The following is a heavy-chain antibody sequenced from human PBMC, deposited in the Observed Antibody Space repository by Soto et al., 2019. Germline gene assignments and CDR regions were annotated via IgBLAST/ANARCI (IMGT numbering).Heavy chain of an antibody. CDR3: AKPSQPYSAPYYFDY. Sequence: PGGSLRLSCAASGLTFRSYWMHWGRQAPGKGLVWVSRINTDGSVAMYVDSVKGRLTISRDNSKNTLYLQLNTLRTEDTAVYYCAKPSQPYSAPYYFDYWGQGTLVTVSS. CDR1: GLTFRSYW. D-gene: IGHD4-4*01. V-gene: IGHV3-74*03. CDR2: INTDGSVA. J-gene: IGHJ4*02.